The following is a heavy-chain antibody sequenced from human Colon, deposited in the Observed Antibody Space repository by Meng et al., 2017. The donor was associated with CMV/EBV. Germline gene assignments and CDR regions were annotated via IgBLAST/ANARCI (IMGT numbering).Heavy chain of an antibody. CDR3: AREADFTNVDY. CDR1: GVSMNGHY. Sequence: SETLSLTCTVSGVSMNGHYWSWIRQSPGKGLEWMGSIYHSGSTYYNPSLKSRVTISVDTSKNQFSLKLSSVTAADTAVYYCAREADFTNVDYWGQGTLVTVSS. D-gene: IGHD4-11*01. CDR2: IYHSGST. V-gene: IGHV4-38-2*02. J-gene: IGHJ4*02.